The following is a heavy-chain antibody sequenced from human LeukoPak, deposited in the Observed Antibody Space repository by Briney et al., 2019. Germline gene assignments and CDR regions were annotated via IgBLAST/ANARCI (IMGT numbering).Heavy chain of an antibody. CDR1: GGSISSGGYS. Sequence: SETLSLTCAVSGGSISSGGYSWSWIRQPPGKGLEWIGYICHSGSTYYNPSLKSRVTISVDRSKNQFSLKLSSVTAADTAVYYCARGRIGYCSSTSCGFDYWGQGTLVTVSS. J-gene: IGHJ4*02. CDR2: ICHSGST. D-gene: IGHD2-2*01. CDR3: ARGRIGYCSSTSCGFDY. V-gene: IGHV4-30-2*01.